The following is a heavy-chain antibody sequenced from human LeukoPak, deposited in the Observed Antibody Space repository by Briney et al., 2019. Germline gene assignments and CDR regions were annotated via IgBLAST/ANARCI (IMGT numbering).Heavy chain of an antibody. D-gene: IGHD2-15*01. CDR3: ARERTLTSCYDY. J-gene: IGHJ4*02. Sequence: ASVKVSCKASGYTFTGYYMHWVRQAPGQGLEWMGWINPNSGGTNYAQKFQGRVTMTRDTSISTAYMELSRLRSDDTAVYYCARERTLTSCYDYWGQGTLVTVSS. CDR1: GYTFTGYY. CDR2: INPNSGGT. V-gene: IGHV1-2*02.